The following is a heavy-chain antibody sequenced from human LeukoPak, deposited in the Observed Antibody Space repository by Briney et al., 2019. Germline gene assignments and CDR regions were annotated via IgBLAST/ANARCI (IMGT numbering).Heavy chain of an antibody. Sequence: PGGSLRLSCAASGFTFNIYAMSWVRQAPGKGLAWVSGLNEDGGYTYYADSVKGRFTISRDNSENTLYLQMSSLRAGDTAIYYCVRDFSCSGGSCPLFDSWGLGTLVSVSS. V-gene: IGHV3-23*01. J-gene: IGHJ4*02. CDR2: LNEDGGYT. CDR3: VRDFSCSGGSCPLFDS. D-gene: IGHD2-15*01. CDR1: GFTFNIYA.